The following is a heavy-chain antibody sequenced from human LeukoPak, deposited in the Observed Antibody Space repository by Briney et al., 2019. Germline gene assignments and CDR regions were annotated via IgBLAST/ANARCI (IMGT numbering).Heavy chain of an antibody. J-gene: IGHJ4*02. CDR1: GGSFSGYF. CDR2: IDHRGST. V-gene: IGHV4-34*01. D-gene: IGHD3/OR15-3a*01. CDR3: ASGEFRHGLQVDY. Sequence: SETLSLTCAVYGGSFSGYFWSWIRQPPGKGLEWISEIDHRGSTNYNPSLKSRVTISVDTSKNQFSLKLSSVTAADTAVYYCASGEFRHGLQVDYWGRGTLVAVSS.